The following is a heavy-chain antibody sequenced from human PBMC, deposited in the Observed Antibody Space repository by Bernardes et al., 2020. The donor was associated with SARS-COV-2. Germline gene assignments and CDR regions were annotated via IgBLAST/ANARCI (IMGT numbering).Heavy chain of an antibody. CDR2: IYWDDDK. D-gene: IGHD6-13*01. V-gene: IGHV2-5*02. J-gene: IGHJ4*02. CDR3: AHRPGSWYLGYFDY. Sequence: SGHTLWKPTQTLTLTCPFSWFSLSPSGVGVGWIRQPPGKALEWLALIYWDDDKRYSPSLKSRLTITKDTSKNQVVLTMTNMDPVDTATYYCAHRPGSWYLGYFDYWGQGTLVTVSS. CDR1: WFSLSPSGVG.